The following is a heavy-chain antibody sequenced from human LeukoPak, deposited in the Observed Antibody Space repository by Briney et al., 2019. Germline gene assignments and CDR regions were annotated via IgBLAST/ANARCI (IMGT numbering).Heavy chain of an antibody. V-gene: IGHV3-23*01. J-gene: IGHJ4*02. CDR1: GFIFSNYG. D-gene: IGHD5-12*01. CDR3: ARDGGYRGYDADC. Sequence: GGSLRLSCAASGFIFSNYGMNWVRQAPGKGLEWVAAISASGSATSYADSVRGRFTISRDNSKSTTYLQMNSLRAEDTAVYYCARDGGYRGYDADCWGQGTLVTVSS. CDR2: ISASGSAT.